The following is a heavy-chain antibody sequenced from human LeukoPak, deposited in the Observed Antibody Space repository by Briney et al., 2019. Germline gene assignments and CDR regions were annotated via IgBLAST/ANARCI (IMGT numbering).Heavy chain of an antibody. Sequence: SGTLSLTCAVSGGSISSSNWWSWVRQPPGKGLEWIGEIYHSGSTNYNPSLKSRVTISVDTSKNQFSLKLSSVTAADTAVYYCARGRLGDNFDYWGQGTLVTVSS. J-gene: IGHJ4*02. CDR3: ARGRLGDNFDY. V-gene: IGHV4-4*02. CDR1: GGSISSSNW. CDR2: IYHSGST. D-gene: IGHD1-26*01.